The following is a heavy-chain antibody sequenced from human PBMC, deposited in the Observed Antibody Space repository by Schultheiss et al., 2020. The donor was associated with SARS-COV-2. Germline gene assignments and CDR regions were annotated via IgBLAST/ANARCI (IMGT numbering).Heavy chain of an antibody. Sequence: GESLKISCAASGFTFSSYSMNWVRQAPGKGLEWVSSISSSSSYIYYADSVKGRFTISRDNSKSTLYLQMNSLRAEDTAVYYCAKPLSEGYSSPRGAYYYYGMDVWGQGTTVTVSS. D-gene: IGHD6-13*01. CDR2: ISSSSSYI. J-gene: IGHJ6*02. CDR1: GFTFSSYS. V-gene: IGHV3-21*01. CDR3: AKPLSEGYSSPRGAYYYYGMDV.